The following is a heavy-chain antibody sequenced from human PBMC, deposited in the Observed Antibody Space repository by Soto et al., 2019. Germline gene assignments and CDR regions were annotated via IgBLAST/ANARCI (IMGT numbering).Heavy chain of an antibody. J-gene: IGHJ3*01. CDR3: ATENDPYGFDL. V-gene: IGHV1-18*01. Sequence: QVQLVQSGATQEKPGASVKVSCEAFGYSFDSYAYSWVRQAPGQGLEWMGRIGSGDTNYAQKLQGRVTMTTDTSTNTVYMELRSLRSADTALYYCATENDPYGFDLWGQGTMVTVSS. CDR2: IGSGDT. CDR1: GYSFDSYA.